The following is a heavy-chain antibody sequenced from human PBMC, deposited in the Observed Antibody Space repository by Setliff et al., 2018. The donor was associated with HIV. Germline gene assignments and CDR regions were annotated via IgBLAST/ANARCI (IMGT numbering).Heavy chain of an antibody. CDR2: IYHTGSS. Sequence: PSETLSLTCDVSGFSISSRYYWGWIRQSPGKGLEWIGNIYHTGSSYYNPSLNDRATISLDTSKNQFSLKLTSVTAADTAVYYCARDLAGGKGDYWGQGSLVTVSS. CDR1: GFSISSRYY. J-gene: IGHJ4*02. V-gene: IGHV4-38-2*02. CDR3: ARDLAGGKGDY. D-gene: IGHD2-15*01.